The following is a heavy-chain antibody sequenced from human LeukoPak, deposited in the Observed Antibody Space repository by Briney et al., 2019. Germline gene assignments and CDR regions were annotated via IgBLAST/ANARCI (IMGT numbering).Heavy chain of an antibody. V-gene: IGHV1-8*01. CDR3: ASPSTGIAAAGMDYYGMDV. CDR2: MNPNSGNT. D-gene: IGHD6-13*01. Sequence: ASVKVSCKASGYTFTSYDINWVRQATGQGLEWMGWMNPNSGNTGYAQKFQGRVTMTRNTSISTAYMELSSLRSEDTAVYYCASPSTGIAAAGMDYYGMDVWGQGTTVTVSS. CDR1: GYTFTSYD. J-gene: IGHJ6*02.